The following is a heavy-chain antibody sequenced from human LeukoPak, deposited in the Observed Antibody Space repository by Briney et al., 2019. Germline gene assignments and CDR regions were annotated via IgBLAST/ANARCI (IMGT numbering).Heavy chain of an antibody. CDR1: GFTFSSYA. Sequence: GGSLRLSCAASGFTFSSYAMHWVRQAPGKGLEYVSAISSNGGSTYYANSVKGRFTISRDNSKNTLYLQMGSLRAEDMAVYYCARKASHGYYDSSGYWGRWDYFDYWGQGTLVTVSS. V-gene: IGHV3-64*01. J-gene: IGHJ4*02. D-gene: IGHD3-22*01. CDR2: ISSNGGST. CDR3: ARKASHGYYDSSGYWGRWDYFDY.